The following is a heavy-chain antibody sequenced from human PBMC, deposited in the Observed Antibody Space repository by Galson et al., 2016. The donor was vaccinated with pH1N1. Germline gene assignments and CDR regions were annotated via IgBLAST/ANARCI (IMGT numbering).Heavy chain of an antibody. J-gene: IGHJ3*02. CDR2: VNPGGSTI. V-gene: IGHV5-51*03. Sequence: QSGAEVKKPGESLKISCKASGYSFTSQWIAWVRQVPGKGLEWVGVVNPGGSTIRYSPPFQGQITISSDKSINIAYLQWNSLRAADTATYYCARQYDFGDYRGDAVDIWGQGTVVIVSS. CDR1: GYSFTSQW. D-gene: IGHD4-17*01. CDR3: ARQYDFGDYRGDAVDI.